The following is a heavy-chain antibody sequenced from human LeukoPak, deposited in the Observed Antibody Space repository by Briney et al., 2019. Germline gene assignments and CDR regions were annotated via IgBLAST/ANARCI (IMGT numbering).Heavy chain of an antibody. V-gene: IGHV1-18*01. CDR2: ISTYNGNT. CDR1: GYTFNNYG. CDR3: ARGGYCNGANCYPFVY. D-gene: IGHD2-15*01. Sequence: ASVKVSCKASGYTFNNYGISWVRQAPGQGLEWMAWISTYNGNTNYAQNLQGRVTLTTDTSTSTAYMELRSLRSDDTAVYYCARGGYCNGANCYPFVYWGQGTLVTVSS. J-gene: IGHJ4*02.